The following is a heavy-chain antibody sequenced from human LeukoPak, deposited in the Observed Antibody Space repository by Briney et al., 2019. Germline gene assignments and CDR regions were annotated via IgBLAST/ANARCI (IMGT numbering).Heavy chain of an antibody. CDR2: IIPIFGTA. J-gene: IGHJ4*02. D-gene: IGHD5-24*01. CDR3: ARDRGWLQTYYFDY. V-gene: IGHV1-69*05. CDR1: GGTFSSYA. Sequence: SVKVSCKASGGTFSSYAISWVRQAPGQGLEWMGRIIPIFGTANYAQKFQGRVTITTDESTSTAYMELSSLRSEDTAVYYCARDRGWLQTYYFDYWGQGILVTVSS.